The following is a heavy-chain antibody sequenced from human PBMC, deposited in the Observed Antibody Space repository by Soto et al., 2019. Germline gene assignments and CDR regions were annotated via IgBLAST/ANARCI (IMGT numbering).Heavy chain of an antibody. J-gene: IGHJ4*02. CDR1: GFTFSSYS. Sequence: VGSLRLSCAASGFTFSSYSTNWVRQAPGKGLEWVSSISSSSSYIYYADSVKGRFTISRDNAKNSLYLQMNSLRAEDTAVYYCARDPIYYYDSSGPALDYWGQGTLVTVSS. CDR2: ISSSSSYI. V-gene: IGHV3-21*01. D-gene: IGHD3-22*01. CDR3: ARDPIYYYDSSGPALDY.